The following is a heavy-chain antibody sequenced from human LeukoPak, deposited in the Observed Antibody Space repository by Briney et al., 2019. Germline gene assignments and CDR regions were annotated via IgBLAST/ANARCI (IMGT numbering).Heavy chain of an antibody. CDR1: GYTFTGYY. D-gene: IGHD3-22*01. V-gene: IGHV1-2*06. CDR2: INPNSGDT. Sequence: ASVKVSCKASGYTFTGYYMHWVRQAPGQGLEWMGRINPNSGDTNYAQKLQGRVTMTTDTSTSTAYMELRSLRSDDTAVYYCARFYDSSGYYPKDYYYGMDVWGQGTTVTVSS. CDR3: ARFYDSSGYYPKDYYYGMDV. J-gene: IGHJ6*02.